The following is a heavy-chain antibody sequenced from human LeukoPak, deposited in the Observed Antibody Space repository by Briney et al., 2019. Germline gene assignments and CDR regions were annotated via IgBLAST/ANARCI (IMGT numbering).Heavy chain of an antibody. CDR3: ARDRVGGSYYSGWFDP. V-gene: IGHV3-48*02. J-gene: IGHJ5*02. Sequence: PGGSLRLSCAASGVSLSNYDMFWVRQAPGQGLEWVSYISSSGTTIYYADSLKGRFTISRDNAQNSLYLQMNSLRDEDTAIYYCARDRVGGSYYSGWFDPWGQGTLVTVSS. CDR1: GVSLSNYD. D-gene: IGHD1-26*01. CDR2: ISSSGTTI.